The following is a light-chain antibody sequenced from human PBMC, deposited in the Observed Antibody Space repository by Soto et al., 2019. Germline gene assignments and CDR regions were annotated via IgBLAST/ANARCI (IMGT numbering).Light chain of an antibody. CDR3: QQYHYWPYT. J-gene: IGKJ5*01. CDR1: QSVSSY. Sequence: EIVLTQSPVTLSLSPGERATLSCRASQSVSSYLAWYQQKPGQAPRLLIYDASNRATGIPARFSGSGSGTEFTLTISSLQSEDFAIYYCQQYHYWPYTFGQGTRLEIK. CDR2: DAS. V-gene: IGKV3-11*01.